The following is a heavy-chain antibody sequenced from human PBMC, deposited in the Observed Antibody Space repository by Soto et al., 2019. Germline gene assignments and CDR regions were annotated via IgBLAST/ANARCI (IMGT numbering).Heavy chain of an antibody. J-gene: IGHJ5*02. V-gene: IGHV4-59*01. CDR2: IYYSGST. Sequence: ASETLSLTCTVSGGSISSYYWNWIRQPPGKGLEWIGYIYYSGSTNYNTSLKSRVTISVDTSKNQFSLKLSSVTAADTAVYYCAREGSYDSSGYFPIRWFDPWGQGTLVTVSS. CDR3: AREGSYDSSGYFPIRWFDP. D-gene: IGHD3-22*01. CDR1: GGSISSYY.